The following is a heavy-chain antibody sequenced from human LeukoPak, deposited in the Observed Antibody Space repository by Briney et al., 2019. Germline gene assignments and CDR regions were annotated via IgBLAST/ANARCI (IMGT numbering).Heavy chain of an antibody. V-gene: IGHV3-48*01. D-gene: IGHD4-11*01. CDR2: ISSSSSAI. CDR3: ARAYRSYFDY. CDR1: GFTFSSYS. J-gene: IGHJ4*02. Sequence: GGSLRLSCAAPGFTFSSYSMNWVRQAPGKGLEWVSYISSSSSAIYYADSVKGRFTISSDSAKNSLYLQMNSLRAEDTAVYYCARAYRSYFDYWGQGTLVTVSS.